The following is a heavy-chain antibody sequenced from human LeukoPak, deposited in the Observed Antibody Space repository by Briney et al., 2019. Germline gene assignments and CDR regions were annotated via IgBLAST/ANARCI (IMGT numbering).Heavy chain of an antibody. V-gene: IGHV1-2*02. Sequence: GASVKVSCKASGYTFTGYYMHWVRQAPGQGLEWMGWINPNSGGTNYAQKFQGRVTMTRDTSISTAYMELSRLRSDDTAVYYCARDRPVAGTDLGYWGQGTLVIVSS. D-gene: IGHD6-19*01. CDR1: GYTFTGYY. J-gene: IGHJ4*02. CDR2: INPNSGGT. CDR3: ARDRPVAGTDLGY.